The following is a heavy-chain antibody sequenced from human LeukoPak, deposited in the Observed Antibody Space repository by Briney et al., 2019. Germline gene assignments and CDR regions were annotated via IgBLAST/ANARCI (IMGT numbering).Heavy chain of an antibody. CDR1: GGSISSSSYY. J-gene: IGHJ4*02. Sequence: SETLSLTCTVSGGSISSSSYYWGWIRQPPGKGLEWIVSIYYSGSTYNNPSLKSRVTISVDTSKNHFSLKLSSVTAAATAVYYCARQGYYDYVWGSYRYTDFDYWGQGTLLTVSS. CDR2: IYYSGST. CDR3: ARQGYYDYVWGSYRYTDFDY. V-gene: IGHV4-39*01. D-gene: IGHD3-16*02.